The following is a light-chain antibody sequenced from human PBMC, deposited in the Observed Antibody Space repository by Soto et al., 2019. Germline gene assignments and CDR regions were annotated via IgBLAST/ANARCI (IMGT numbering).Light chain of an antibody. CDR1: SSDVGGYKY. CDR3: SSYSSSSTLV. V-gene: IGLV2-14*01. J-gene: IGLJ1*01. CDR2: EVS. Sequence: QSALTQPASVSGSPGQSITIACTGTSSDVGGYKYVSWYQQHPGKAPKLMIYEVSNRPSGVSNRFSGSKSGNTASLTISGLQAKDEADYYCSSYSSSSTLVFGTGTQLTVL.